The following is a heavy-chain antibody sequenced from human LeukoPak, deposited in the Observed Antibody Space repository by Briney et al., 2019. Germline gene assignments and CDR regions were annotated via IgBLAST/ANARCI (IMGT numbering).Heavy chain of an antibody. Sequence: ASVKVSCKASGYTFTGYYMHWVRQAPGQGLEWMGWINPNSGGTNYAQKFQGWVTMTRDTSISTAYMELSRLRSEDTAVYYCARDQTSTYYDFWSGYYPPSIWFDPWGQGTLVTVSS. CDR3: ARDQTSTYYDFWSGYYPPSIWFDP. V-gene: IGHV1-2*04. CDR2: INPNSGGT. CDR1: GYTFTGYY. D-gene: IGHD3-3*01. J-gene: IGHJ5*02.